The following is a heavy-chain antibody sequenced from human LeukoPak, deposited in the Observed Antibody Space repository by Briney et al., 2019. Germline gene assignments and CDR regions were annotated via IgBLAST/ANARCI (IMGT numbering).Heavy chain of an antibody. CDR3: ASSGSYRFDY. D-gene: IGHD1-26*01. CDR2: ITASGTAM. V-gene: IGHV3-48*02. Sequence: GGSLRLSCAASGFTFSSYSMNWVRQAPGNGLEWVSHITASGTAMFDADSVKGRFTISRDNAKNSLYLQMNSLRDEDTAVYYCASSGSYRFDYWGQGTLVTVSS. J-gene: IGHJ4*02. CDR1: GFTFSSYS.